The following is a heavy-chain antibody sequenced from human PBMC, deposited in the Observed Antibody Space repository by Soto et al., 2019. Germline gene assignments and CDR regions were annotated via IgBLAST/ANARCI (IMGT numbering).Heavy chain of an antibody. CDR3: ARDPVSDYGGQHPLFPPSYMDV. J-gene: IGHJ6*02. D-gene: IGHD4-17*01. Sequence: EVQLVESGGGLVQPGGSLRLSCAASGFTFSSYSMNWVRQAPGKGLEWVSYISSSSSTIYYADSVKGRFTISRDNAKNSLYLQMNSLRAEDTAVYYCARDPVSDYGGQHPLFPPSYMDVWGQGTTVTVSS. CDR2: ISSSSSTI. CDR1: GFTFSSYS. V-gene: IGHV3-48*01.